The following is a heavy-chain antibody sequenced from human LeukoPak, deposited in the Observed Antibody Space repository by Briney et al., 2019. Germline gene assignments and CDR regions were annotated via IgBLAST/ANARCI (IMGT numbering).Heavy chain of an antibody. V-gene: IGHV5-51*01. Sequence: KPGESLKISCKGSGYSFTSYWIGWVRQMPGKGLEWMGIIYPGDSDTRYSPSFQGQVTISADKSISTAYLQWSSLKASDTAMYYCARQRERITMVRSDAFDIWGQGTMVTVSS. CDR3: ARQRERITMVRSDAFDI. D-gene: IGHD3-10*01. J-gene: IGHJ3*02. CDR2: IYPGDSDT. CDR1: GYSFTSYW.